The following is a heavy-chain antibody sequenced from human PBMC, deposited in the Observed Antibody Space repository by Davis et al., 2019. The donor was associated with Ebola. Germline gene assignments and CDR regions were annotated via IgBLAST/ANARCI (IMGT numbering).Heavy chain of an antibody. CDR3: AKGVSQGI. V-gene: IGHV3-30*09. CDR1: GFTLSSYG. Sequence: GESLKISCAASGFTLSSYGMLWVRQAPGKGLEWVAYFSKFGSSKYYADSVKGRFAISRDNSMSTLDLQMNSLTAEDTAVYYCAKGVSQGIWGQGAMVTVSS. CDR2: FSKFGSSK. J-gene: IGHJ3*02. D-gene: IGHD2-21*01.